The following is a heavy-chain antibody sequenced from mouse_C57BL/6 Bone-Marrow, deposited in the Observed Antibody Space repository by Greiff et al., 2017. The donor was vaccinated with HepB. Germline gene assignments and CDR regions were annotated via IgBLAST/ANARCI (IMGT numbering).Heavy chain of an antibody. CDR3: ARLGRLPFDY. CDR2: IYPRSGNT. D-gene: IGHD3-2*02. J-gene: IGHJ2*01. Sequence: QVQLKQSGAELARPGASVKLSCKASGYTFTSYGISWVKQRTGQGLEWIGEIYPRSGNTYYNEKFKGKATLTADKSSSTAYMELRSLTSEDSAVCFCARLGRLPFDYWGQGTTLTVSS. V-gene: IGHV1-81*01. CDR1: GYTFTSYG.